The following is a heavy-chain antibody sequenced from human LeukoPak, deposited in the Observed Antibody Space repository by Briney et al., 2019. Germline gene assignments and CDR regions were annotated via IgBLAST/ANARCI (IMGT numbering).Heavy chain of an antibody. CDR2: IIPIFGTA. Sequence: ASVQVSCKASGGTFSSYAISWVRQAPGQGLEWMGGIIPIFGTANYAQKFQGRVTITADESTSKAYMELSSLRSEDTAVYYCALGCSSTSCPTEDYYYYGMDVWGQGTTVTVSS. V-gene: IGHV1-69*01. D-gene: IGHD2-2*01. CDR1: GGTFSSYA. J-gene: IGHJ6*02. CDR3: ALGCSSTSCPTEDYYYYGMDV.